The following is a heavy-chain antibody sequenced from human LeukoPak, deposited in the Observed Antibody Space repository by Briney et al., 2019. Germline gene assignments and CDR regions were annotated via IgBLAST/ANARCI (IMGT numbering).Heavy chain of an antibody. Sequence: GSLRLSCAASGFNFSTSWMTWVRQAPGKGLEWIGEINHSGSTNYNPSLKSRVTISVDTSKNQFSLKLSSVTAADTAVYYCARGLLYYDSSGPSLDYWGQGTLVTVSS. J-gene: IGHJ4*02. D-gene: IGHD3-22*01. V-gene: IGHV4-34*01. CDR1: GFNFSTSW. CDR2: INHSGST. CDR3: ARGLLYYDSSGPSLDY.